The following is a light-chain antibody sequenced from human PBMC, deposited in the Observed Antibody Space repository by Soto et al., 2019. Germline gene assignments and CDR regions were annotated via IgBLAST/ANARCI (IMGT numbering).Light chain of an antibody. J-gene: IGLJ2*01. CDR2: DVS. Sequence: QSALTQPASVSGSPGQSITISCTGTSSDVGSYNYVSWYQQHPGKAPKVMIYDVSSRPSGVSNRFSGSKYGNTASLTISGLQAEDEADYYCSSYTGSSLVIFGGGTKLTVL. V-gene: IGLV2-14*01. CDR1: SSDVGSYNY. CDR3: SSYTGSSLVI.